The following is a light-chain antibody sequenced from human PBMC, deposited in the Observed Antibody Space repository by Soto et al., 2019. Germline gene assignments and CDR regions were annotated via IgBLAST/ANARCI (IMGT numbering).Light chain of an antibody. CDR3: SSYINSITFVV. J-gene: IGLJ2*01. Sequence: QSVLTQPPSASGSPGQSVAISCTGTSSDVGGYNYVSWYQQHPGKAPKLMIYEVSNRPSGVSSRFSGSKSGNTASLTISGLQAEDEADYYCSSYINSITFVVFGGGTKLTVL. CDR1: SSDVGGYNY. CDR2: EVS. V-gene: IGLV2-14*01.